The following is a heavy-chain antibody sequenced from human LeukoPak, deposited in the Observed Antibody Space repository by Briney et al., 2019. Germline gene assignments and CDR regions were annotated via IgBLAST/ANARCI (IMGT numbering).Heavy chain of an antibody. CDR3: ARVLFYYDNYFDY. CDR2: IKQDGSEK. J-gene: IGHJ4*02. V-gene: IGHV3-7*01. CDR1: GFTFSSYW. Sequence: GGSPRLSCAASGFTFSSYWMSWVRQAPGKGLEWVANIKQDGSEKYYVDSVKGRFTISRDNAKNSLYLQMNSLRAEDTAVYYCARVLFYYDNYFDYWGQGTLVTVSS. D-gene: IGHD3-22*01.